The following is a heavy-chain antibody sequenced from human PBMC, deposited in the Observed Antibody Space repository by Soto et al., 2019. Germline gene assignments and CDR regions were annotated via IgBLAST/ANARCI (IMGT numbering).Heavy chain of an antibody. Sequence: PGGSLRLSCEASGFTFSSYGMHWVRQAPGKGLEWVAVIWNDGSIKYYADSVKGRFTISRDNAKNTLYLQMNSLRAEDTAVYYCARDQLYYNDISGRPLNAFDVWGQGIMVTVSS. D-gene: IGHD3-22*01. J-gene: IGHJ3*01. CDR1: GFTFSSYG. V-gene: IGHV3-33*01. CDR2: IWNDGSIK. CDR3: ARDQLYYNDISGRPLNAFDV.